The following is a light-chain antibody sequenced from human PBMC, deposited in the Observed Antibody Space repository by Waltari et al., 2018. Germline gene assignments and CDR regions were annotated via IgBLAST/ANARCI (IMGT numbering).Light chain of an antibody. Sequence: DIVMTQSPDRLAVSLGERATINCKSSQSVLYSSDNKNYLTWYQQKPAQPPKLLLYWASTRESGVPDRFSGSGSGTEFALTISGLQAEDVAVYYCQQYYTTPWTFGQGTKVEIK. V-gene: IGKV4-1*01. CDR1: QSVLYSSDNKNY. CDR2: WAS. J-gene: IGKJ1*01. CDR3: QQYYTTPWT.